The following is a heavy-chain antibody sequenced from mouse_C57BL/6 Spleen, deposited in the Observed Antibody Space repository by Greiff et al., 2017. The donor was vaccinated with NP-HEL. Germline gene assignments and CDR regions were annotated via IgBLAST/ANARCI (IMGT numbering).Heavy chain of an antibody. CDR3: ARPELGRPYWYFDV. J-gene: IGHJ1*03. V-gene: IGHV5-17*01. CDR2: ISSGSSTI. D-gene: IGHD4-1*01. Sequence: EVQLVESGGGLVKPGGSLKLSCAASGFTFSDYGMHWVRQAPEKGLEWVAYISSGSSTIYYADTVKGRFTLSRDNAKNTLFLQMTSLRSEDTAMYYCARPELGRPYWYFDVWGTGTTVTVSS. CDR1: GFTFSDYG.